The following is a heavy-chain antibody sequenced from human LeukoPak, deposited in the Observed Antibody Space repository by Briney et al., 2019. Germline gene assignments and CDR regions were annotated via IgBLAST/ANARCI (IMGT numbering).Heavy chain of an antibody. V-gene: IGHV3-23*01. CDR1: GFTFSSYA. CDR3: AKGLFTMIVVPSIGY. CDR2: FSASGANI. D-gene: IGHD3-22*01. Sequence: GGSLRLSCAASGFTFSSYAMSWVRQAPGKGLEWVSTFSASGANIYYADSVKGRFTISRDNSKNTLYLQMNSLRAEDTAVYYCAKGLFTMIVVPSIGYWGQGTLVTVSS. J-gene: IGHJ4*02.